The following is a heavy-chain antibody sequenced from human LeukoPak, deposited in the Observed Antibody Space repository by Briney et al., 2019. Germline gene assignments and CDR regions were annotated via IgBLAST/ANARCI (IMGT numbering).Heavy chain of an antibody. D-gene: IGHD6-19*01. CDR1: GGSISSGSYY. CDR3: AAVADTADYYGMDA. J-gene: IGHJ6*02. Sequence: PSETLSLTCTVSGGSISSGSYYWSWIRQPAGKTLEWIGRIYTSGNTNYNPSLKSRVTISVDTSKNQFSLKLSSVTVADTAVYYCAAVADTADYYGMDAWGQGTTVTVSS. CDR2: IYTSGNT. V-gene: IGHV4-61*02.